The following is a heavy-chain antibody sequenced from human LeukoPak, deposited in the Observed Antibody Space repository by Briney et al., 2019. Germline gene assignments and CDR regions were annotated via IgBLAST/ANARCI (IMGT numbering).Heavy chain of an antibody. V-gene: IGHV3-7*01. Sequence: GGSLRLSCAASGFAFSSYWMTWVRQAPGKALEWVANIKQDGSEKFYVDSVKGRFTISRDNAKNSLYLQMNSLRPEDTAVYYCARDRIYSSSWPIKYYYYMDVWGKGTTVTVSS. CDR3: ARDRIYSSSWPIKYYYYMDV. CDR1: GFAFSSYW. D-gene: IGHD6-13*01. CDR2: IKQDGSEK. J-gene: IGHJ6*03.